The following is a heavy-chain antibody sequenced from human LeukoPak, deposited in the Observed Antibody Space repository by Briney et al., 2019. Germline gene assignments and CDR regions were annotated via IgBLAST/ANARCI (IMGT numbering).Heavy chain of an antibody. Sequence: SETLSLTCTVSGGSISSGSYYWSWIRQPAGKGLEWIGRIYTSGSTNYNPSLKSRVTISVDTSKNQFSLKLSSVTAADTAVYYCARAMVRGVIPGGAFDIWGQGTMVTVSS. CDR3: ARAMVRGVIPGGAFDI. V-gene: IGHV4-61*02. CDR2: IYTSGST. D-gene: IGHD3-10*01. CDR1: GGSISSGSYY. J-gene: IGHJ3*02.